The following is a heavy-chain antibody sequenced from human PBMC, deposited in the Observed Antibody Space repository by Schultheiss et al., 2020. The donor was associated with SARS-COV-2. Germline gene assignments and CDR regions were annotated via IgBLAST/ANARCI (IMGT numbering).Heavy chain of an antibody. CDR1: GGSVSSGSYY. J-gene: IGHJ4*02. CDR3: ARGYYDILTGYYYFDY. Sequence: SETLSLTCTVSGGSVSSGSYYWSWIRQPPGKGLEWIGYIYYSGSTNYNPSLKSRVTISVDTSKNQFSLKLSSVTAADTAVYYCARGYYDILTGYYYFDYWGQGTLVTVSS. CDR2: IYYSGST. D-gene: IGHD3-9*01. V-gene: IGHV4-61*01.